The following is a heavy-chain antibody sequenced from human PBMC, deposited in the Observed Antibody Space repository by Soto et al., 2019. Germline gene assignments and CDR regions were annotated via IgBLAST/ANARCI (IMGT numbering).Heavy chain of an antibody. J-gene: IGHJ4*02. D-gene: IGHD4-4*01. V-gene: IGHV3-53*01. CDR1: ELSVSSNY. CDR3: ARGSYRAFDY. Sequence: EVQLVESGGGLIQPGGSLRLSCAASELSVSSNYLSWVRQAPGKGLEWVSGIYSGGATYHADFVKGRFTFSRDNSKHPLYLPMISLRVRDTAVYSCARGSYRAFDYWGQGTLVTGSS. CDR2: IYSGGAT.